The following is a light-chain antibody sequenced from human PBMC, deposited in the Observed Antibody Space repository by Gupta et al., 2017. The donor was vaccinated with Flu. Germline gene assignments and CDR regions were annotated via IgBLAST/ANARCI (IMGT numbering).Light chain of an antibody. Sequence: SSLSAYVGDRVTITCRASQSISSYLNWYQQKPGKAPKLLIYAASSLQSGVPSRFSGSGSGTDFTLTISSLQPEDFATYYCQQSYSTPRYTFGQGTKLEIK. J-gene: IGKJ2*01. CDR2: AAS. CDR1: QSISSY. CDR3: QQSYSTPRYT. V-gene: IGKV1-39*01.